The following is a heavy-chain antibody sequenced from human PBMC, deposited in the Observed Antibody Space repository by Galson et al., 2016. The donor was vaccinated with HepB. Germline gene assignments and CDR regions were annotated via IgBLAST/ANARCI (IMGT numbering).Heavy chain of an antibody. D-gene: IGHD6-19*01. CDR2: IDNDGSRA. Sequence: SLRLSCAVSGFTFGDYWMHWVRQAAGKGLVWIARIDNDGSRAGYADSVKGRFTVSRDNANNKLDLQMNSLRGEDAGVYFCVRDVAIGWYQALSYWGQGTLVTVSS. CDR3: VRDVAIGWYQALSY. V-gene: IGHV3-74*01. CDR1: GFTFGDYW. J-gene: IGHJ4*02.